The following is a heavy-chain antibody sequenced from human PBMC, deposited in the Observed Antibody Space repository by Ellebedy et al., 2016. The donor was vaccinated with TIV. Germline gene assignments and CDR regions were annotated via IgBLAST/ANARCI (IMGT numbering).Heavy chain of an antibody. Sequence: GESLKISCAASGFTFSSYGMHWVRQAPGKGLEWVAVIWYDGSNKYYADSVKGRFTISRDNSKNTLYLQMNSLRAEETAVYYCARHAVVEGATLEYWGQGTLVTDSS. CDR3: ARHAVVEGATLEY. CDR2: IWYDGSNK. CDR1: GFTFSSYG. V-gene: IGHV3-33*01. J-gene: IGHJ4*02. D-gene: IGHD1-26*01.